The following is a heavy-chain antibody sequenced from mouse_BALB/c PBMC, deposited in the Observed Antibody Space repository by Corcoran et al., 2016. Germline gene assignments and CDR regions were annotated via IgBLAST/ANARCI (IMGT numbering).Heavy chain of an antibody. CDR1: GYSITSGYY. CDR3: ARDYYGSSYFDY. D-gene: IGHD1-1*01. CDR2: ISYDGSN. V-gene: IGHV3-6*02. Sequence: DVQLQESGPGLVQPSQALSLTCSVTGYSITSGYYWNWIRQFPGNKLEWMGYISYDGSNNYNPSLKNRISITRDTSKNQFFLKLNSVTTEDTATYYCARDYYGSSYFDYWGQGTTLTVSS. J-gene: IGHJ2*01.